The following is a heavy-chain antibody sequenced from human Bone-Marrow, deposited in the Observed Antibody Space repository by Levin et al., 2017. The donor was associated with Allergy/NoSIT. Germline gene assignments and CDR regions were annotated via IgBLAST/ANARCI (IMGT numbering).Heavy chain of an antibody. Sequence: RAGGSLRLSCAASGFTFDDYAMHWVRQVPGKGLEWVSSISWNSDKIAYADSVKGRFTISRDNARNALYLQMNSLKAEDSALYYCTKGRRIRLFGQFDYGMDVWGQGTTVTVSS. J-gene: IGHJ6*02. CDR3: TKGRRIRLFGQFDYGMDV. V-gene: IGHV3-9*01. CDR2: ISWNSDKI. CDR1: GFTFDDYA. D-gene: IGHD3-10*02.